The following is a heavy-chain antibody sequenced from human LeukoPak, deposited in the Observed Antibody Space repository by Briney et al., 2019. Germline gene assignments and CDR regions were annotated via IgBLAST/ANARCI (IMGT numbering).Heavy chain of an antibody. Sequence: PGGSLRLSCAASGFTFSSYGMNWVRQAPGKGLEWVAFIRYDGSNQYYADSVKGRFTISRDNSKNTLYLQMNSLRAEDTAVYYCAKLLIRHTLRNREREQQLVGGYFDLWGRGTLVTVSS. J-gene: IGHJ2*01. V-gene: IGHV3-30*02. CDR3: AKLLIRHTLRNREREQQLVGGYFDL. D-gene: IGHD6-13*01. CDR1: GFTFSSYG. CDR2: IRYDGSNQ.